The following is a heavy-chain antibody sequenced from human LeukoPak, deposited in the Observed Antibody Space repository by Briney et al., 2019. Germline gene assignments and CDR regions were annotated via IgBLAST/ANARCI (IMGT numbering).Heavy chain of an antibody. Sequence: GGSLRLSCAPSGFTFSSYWMSWVREAPVKGLEWGAQIKQDGSEKYYVDSVKGRFTISRDNAKNSLYLQMNSLRAEDTAVYYCARVYCSSTSCYWGYYFDYWGQGTLVTVSS. CDR2: IKQDGSEK. V-gene: IGHV3-7*01. CDR3: ARVYCSSTSCYWGYYFDY. D-gene: IGHD2-2*01. J-gene: IGHJ4*02. CDR1: GFTFSSYW.